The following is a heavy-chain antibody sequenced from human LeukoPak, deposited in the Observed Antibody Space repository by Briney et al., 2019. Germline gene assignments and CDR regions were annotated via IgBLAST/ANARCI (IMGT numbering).Heavy chain of an antibody. CDR3: AKVQTPFLTGYYY. CDR1: GFTFSSYA. D-gene: IGHD3-9*01. Sequence: GGSLRLSCAASGFTFSSYAMRWVRQAPGKGLEWVSAISGSGGSTYYADSVKGRFTISRDNSKNTLYLQMNSLRAEDTAVYYCAKVQTPFLTGYYYWGQGTLVTVSS. V-gene: IGHV3-23*01. J-gene: IGHJ4*02. CDR2: ISGSGGST.